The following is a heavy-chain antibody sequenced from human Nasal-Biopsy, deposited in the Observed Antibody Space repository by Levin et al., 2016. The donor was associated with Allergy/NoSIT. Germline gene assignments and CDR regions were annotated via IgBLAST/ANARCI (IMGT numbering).Heavy chain of an antibody. CDR2: ISYSGST. Sequence: SETLSLTCTVFGGSISGFYWNWIRQPPGKGLEWIGYISYSGSTNYNPSLRSRVTMSLDTSKNQFSLWLNSVTAADTAVYYCARDRTEEGFYYYYMDVWGSGATVTVSS. CDR1: GGSISGFY. V-gene: IGHV4-59*01. CDR3: ARDRTEEGFYYYYMDV. J-gene: IGHJ6*03.